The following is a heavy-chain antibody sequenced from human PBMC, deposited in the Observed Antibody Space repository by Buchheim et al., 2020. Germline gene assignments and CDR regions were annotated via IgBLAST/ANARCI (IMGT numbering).Heavy chain of an antibody. J-gene: IGHJ6*02. D-gene: IGHD5-12*01. CDR1: GFTFSSYG. CDR2: IWYDGSNK. Sequence: QVQLVESGGGVVQPGRSLRLSCAASGFTFSSYGMHWVRQAPGKGLEWVAVIWYDGSNKYYADYVKGRFTISRDNSKHTLYLQMSSLRAEDTAVYYCAREVATIPLRGMDVWGQGTT. CDR3: AREVATIPLRGMDV. V-gene: IGHV3-33*01.